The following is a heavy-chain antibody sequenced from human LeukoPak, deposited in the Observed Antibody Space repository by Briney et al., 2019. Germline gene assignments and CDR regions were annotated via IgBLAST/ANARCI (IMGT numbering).Heavy chain of an antibody. CDR3: ARGRVQKYSSSPENFDY. V-gene: IGHV3-30*02. J-gene: IGHJ4*02. CDR2: IRYDGSNK. CDR1: GFTFSSYG. D-gene: IGHD6-6*01. Sequence: GGSLRLSCAASGFTFSSYGMHWVRQAPGKGLEWVAFIRYDGSNKYYADSVKGRFTISRDNSKNTLYLQMDSLRAEDTAVYYCARGRVQKYSSSPENFDYWGQGTLVTVSS.